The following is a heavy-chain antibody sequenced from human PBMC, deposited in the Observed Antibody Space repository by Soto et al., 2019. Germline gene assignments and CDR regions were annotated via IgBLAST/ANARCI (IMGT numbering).Heavy chain of an antibody. CDR1: EYSFGDYY. CDR3: VRDAPSQQPICER. D-gene: IGHD6-13*01. Sequence: ASVKFSCKSSEYSFGDYYLHWLRQAPGQGLEWMGWINLNDGGTNYARKFQGRVTMTSDKSITTVYMELSSLRSDDTAVYYCVRDAPSQQPICERWGQGNLVTGS. J-gene: IGHJ4*02. V-gene: IGHV1-2*02. CDR2: INLNDGGT.